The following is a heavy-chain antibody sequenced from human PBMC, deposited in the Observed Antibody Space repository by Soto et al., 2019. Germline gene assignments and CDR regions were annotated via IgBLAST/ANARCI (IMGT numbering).Heavy chain of an antibody. CDR2: IRSTPYGGTS. V-gene: IGHV3-49*03. Sequence: GGSLRLSCTASGFTFGDYGMIWFRQAPGKGLEWVGYIRSTPYGGTSEYAASVKGRFTISRDDSKNIAYLQMNSLKIEDTAVYFCARAGTLLWFGEPGSVDYWGQGTLVTVSS. CDR1: GFTFGDYG. CDR3: ARAGTLLWFGEPGSVDY. D-gene: IGHD3-10*01. J-gene: IGHJ4*02.